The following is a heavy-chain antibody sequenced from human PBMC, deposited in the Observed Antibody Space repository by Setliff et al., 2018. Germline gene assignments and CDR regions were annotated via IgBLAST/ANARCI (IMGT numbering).Heavy chain of an antibody. D-gene: IGHD3-10*01. J-gene: IGHJ5*02. Sequence: KPSETLSLTCTVSGFSINSGTHFWGWIRQPPGKGLEWIGRIHYSGNTYYNPSLKSRVTISVDTSKNQFSLTLSSVTAADTAVYYCATDGPVLNGDYISWGQGTLVTVSS. V-gene: IGHV4-39*07. CDR3: ATDGPVLNGDYIS. CDR2: IHYSGNT. CDR1: GFSINSGTHF.